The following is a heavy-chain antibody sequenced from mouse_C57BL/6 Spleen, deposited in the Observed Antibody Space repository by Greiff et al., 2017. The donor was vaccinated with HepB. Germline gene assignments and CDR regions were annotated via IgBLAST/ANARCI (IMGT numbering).Heavy chain of an antibody. D-gene: IGHD1-1*01. CDR2: IRSKSNNYAT. V-gene: IGHV10-1*01. CDR3: VEGSSLFAY. CDR1: GFSFNTYA. J-gene: IGHJ3*01. Sequence: EVQLQESGGGLVQPKGSLKLSCAASGFSFNTYAMNWVRQAPGKGLEWVARIRSKSNNYATYYADSVKDRFTISRDDSESMLYLQMNNLKTEDTAMYYCVEGSSLFAYWGQGTLVTVSA.